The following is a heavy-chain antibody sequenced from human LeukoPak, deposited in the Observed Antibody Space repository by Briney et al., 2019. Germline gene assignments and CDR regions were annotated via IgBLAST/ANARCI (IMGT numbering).Heavy chain of an antibody. V-gene: IGHV4-39*07. Sequence: SETLSLTCTVSGGSISSSSYYWGWIRQPPGKGLEWIGSIYYSGSTYYNPSLKSRVTISVDTSKNQFSLKLSSVTAADTAVYYCARGMGYCSSSSCRKWGWFDPWGQGTLVTVSS. CDR2: IYYSGST. J-gene: IGHJ5*02. CDR1: GGSISSSSYY. D-gene: IGHD2-2*01. CDR3: ARGMGYCSSSSCRKWGWFDP.